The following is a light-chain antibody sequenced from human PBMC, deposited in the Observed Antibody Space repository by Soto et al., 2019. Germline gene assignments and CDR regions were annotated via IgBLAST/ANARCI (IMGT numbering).Light chain of an antibody. V-gene: IGKV3-20*01. CDR2: GAS. CDR3: QQYGSSGT. Sequence: DIVLTQSPAPQSDSSGAKPTLCCXASQSVSNNYLGWYQQKPGQAPRLLIYGASNRATGIPDRFSGSGSGTDFTLTISRLEPEDFAVYYCQQYGSSGTFGQGTKV. J-gene: IGKJ1*01. CDR1: QSVSNNY.